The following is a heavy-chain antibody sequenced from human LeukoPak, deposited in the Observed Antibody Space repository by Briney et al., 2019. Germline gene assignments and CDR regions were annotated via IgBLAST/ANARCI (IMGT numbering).Heavy chain of an antibody. D-gene: IGHD6-19*01. CDR3: AGGVAAGVDY. J-gene: IGHJ4*02. CDR2: MNPNSGNT. Sequence: ASVKVSCKASGYTFTVYYMHWVRQAPGQGLEWMGWMNPNSGNTGYAQKFQGRVTITRNTSISTAYMELSSLRSEDTAVYYCAGGVAAGVDYWGQGTLVTVSS. V-gene: IGHV1-8*03. CDR1: GYTFTVYY.